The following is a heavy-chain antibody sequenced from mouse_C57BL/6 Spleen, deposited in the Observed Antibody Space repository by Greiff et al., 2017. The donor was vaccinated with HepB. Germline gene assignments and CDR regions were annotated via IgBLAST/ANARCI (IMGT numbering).Heavy chain of an antibody. CDR2: INPSNGGT. J-gene: IGHJ2*01. Sequence: QVHVKQSGTELVKPGASVKLSCKASGYTFTSYWMHWVKQRPGQGLEWIGNINPSNGGTNYNEKFKSKATLTVDKSSSTAYMQLSSLTSEDSAVYYCARWGGNYLDYWGQGTTLTVSS. D-gene: IGHD2-14*01. CDR3: ARWGGNYLDY. CDR1: GYTFTSYW. V-gene: IGHV1-53*01.